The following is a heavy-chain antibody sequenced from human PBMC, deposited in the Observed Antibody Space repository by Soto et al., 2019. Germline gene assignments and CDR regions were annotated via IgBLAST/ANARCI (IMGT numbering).Heavy chain of an antibody. D-gene: IGHD1-26*01. V-gene: IGHV3-53*01. Sequence: HACSLRQSGAKARFVVSSDYMSWVRQAPGKGLEWVSVIYNDGTIYYADSVKGRFTISRDNSKNTLYLQMNSLRVEDTAVYYCPRGDEKMEREPPVYWGQGTLVTVSS. CDR1: RFVVSSDY. CDR3: PRGDEKMEREPPVY. CDR2: IYNDGTI. J-gene: IGHJ4*02.